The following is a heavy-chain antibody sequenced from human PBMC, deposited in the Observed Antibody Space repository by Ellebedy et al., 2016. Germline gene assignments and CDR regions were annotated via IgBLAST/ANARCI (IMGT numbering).Heavy chain of an antibody. CDR3: AKGTMDYLHH. D-gene: IGHD3-10*01. J-gene: IGHJ4*02. Sequence: GGSLRLXXATSGFTFDDYALHWVRQVPGKGLERVSGISWNSAAIGYGEAVKGRFTISRDSAKNYLYLQMNSLRVEDTALYFCAKGTMDYLHHWGQGTLVTVSS. CDR1: GFTFDDYA. CDR2: ISWNSAAI. V-gene: IGHV3-9*01.